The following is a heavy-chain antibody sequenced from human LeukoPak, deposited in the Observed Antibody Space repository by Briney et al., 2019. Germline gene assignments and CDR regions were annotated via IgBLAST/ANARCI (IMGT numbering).Heavy chain of an antibody. J-gene: IGHJ4*02. Sequence: GASLRLSCAASGFTFSSYAMSWVRQAPGKGLEWVSGISGSGVSTYYADSVKGHFTISRDNSKNTVYLQMNSLRAEGTAIYFCAKGGLGGTAVVTMDSWGQGTLVTVSS. D-gene: IGHD4-23*01. CDR3: AKGGLGGTAVVTMDS. V-gene: IGHV3-23*01. CDR2: ISGSGVST. CDR1: GFTFSSYA.